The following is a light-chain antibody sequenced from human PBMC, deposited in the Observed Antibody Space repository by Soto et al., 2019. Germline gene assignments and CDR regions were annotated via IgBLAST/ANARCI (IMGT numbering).Light chain of an antibody. CDR3: QQYGGSPRT. CDR2: DAS. V-gene: IGKV3-20*01. J-gene: IGKJ1*01. CDR1: QSVSSSS. Sequence: LLTQSPGTLSLSPGESATLSCRASQSVSSSSLAWYQQKRGQAPRLLIHDASSRATGIPDRFSGSGSGTDFTLTISRLEPEDFAVYYCQQYGGSPRTFGQGTKVDIK.